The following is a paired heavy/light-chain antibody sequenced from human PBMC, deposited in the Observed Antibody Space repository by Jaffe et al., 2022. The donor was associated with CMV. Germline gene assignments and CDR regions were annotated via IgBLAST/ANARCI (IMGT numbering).Light chain of an antibody. V-gene: IGKV3-15*01. Sequence: EIVMTQSPATLSVSPGQRATLSCRASQSVYSNLAWYQQKPGQAPRLLIYGASTRATGIPARFSGSGSGTEFTLTISSLQSEDFAVYYCQQYENWLRGFGQGTKVEIK. J-gene: IGKJ1*01. CDR2: GAS. CDR3: QQYENWLRG. CDR1: QSVYSN.
Heavy chain of an antibody. Sequence: EVQLVDGGGGLVQPGGSLRLSCVASGFTFSSYEMNWVRQAPGKGLEWVSYISSSGSTVYYADSVRGRFTISRDNAKNSLYLQMNSLRVEDTAVYYCVREASGDYYYYYMDVWGKGTTVTVSS. CDR2: ISSSGSTV. CDR3: VREASGDYYYYYMDV. V-gene: IGHV3-48*03. J-gene: IGHJ6*03. CDR1: GFTFSSYE.